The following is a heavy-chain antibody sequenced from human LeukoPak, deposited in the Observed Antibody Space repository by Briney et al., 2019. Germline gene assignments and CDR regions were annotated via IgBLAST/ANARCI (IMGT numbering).Heavy chain of an antibody. CDR2: INPNNGDT. CDR3: ARGLHISSPIWGFDY. D-gene: IGHD6-13*01. CDR1: GYTFTGYY. V-gene: IGHV1-2*02. Sequence: ASVKVSCKASGYTFTGYYMHWVRQAPGQGLEWMGWINPNNGDTNYAQKFQGRVTMTRDTSISTAYMELSRLRSDDTAVYYCARGLHISSPIWGFDYWGQGTLVTVSS. J-gene: IGHJ4*02.